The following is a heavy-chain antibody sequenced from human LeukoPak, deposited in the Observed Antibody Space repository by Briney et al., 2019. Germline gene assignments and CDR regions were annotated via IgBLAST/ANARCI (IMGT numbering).Heavy chain of an antibody. D-gene: IGHD3-22*01. CDR3: AISRGVPYFDY. CDR2: IYYSGST. V-gene: IGHV4-59*01. CDR1: GGSISSYY. J-gene: IGHJ4*02. Sequence: SETLSLTCTVSGGSISSYYWSWIRQPPGKGLEWIGYIYYSGSTNYNPSLKSRVTISVDTSKNQFSLKLSSVTAADTAVYYCAISRGVPYFDYWGQGTLVTVSS.